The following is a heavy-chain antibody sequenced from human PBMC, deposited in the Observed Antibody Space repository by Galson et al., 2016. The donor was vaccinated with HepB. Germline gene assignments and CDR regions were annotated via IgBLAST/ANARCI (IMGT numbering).Heavy chain of an antibody. CDR2: IYYSGST. J-gene: IGHJ6*02. CDR3: ARVNILRFLEWSTPYYGVDV. D-gene: IGHD3-3*01. V-gene: IGHV4-39*01. CDR1: GGSISSTTYY. Sequence: SETLSLTCTVSGGSISSTTYYWGWIRQPPGKGLEWVGNIYYSGSTYYNPSLKSRVTISVDTSKNQFSLKLSSVTAADTAVYYCARVNILRFLEWSTPYYGVDVWGQGTSVTVSS.